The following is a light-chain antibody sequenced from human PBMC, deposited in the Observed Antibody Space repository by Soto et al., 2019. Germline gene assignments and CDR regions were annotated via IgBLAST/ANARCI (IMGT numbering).Light chain of an antibody. Sequence: EFVLTQSPATLSLSPGERATLSCRASQSVISYLAWYQQKPGQAPRLLIYDASNRATGIPARFSGSGSGTDFTLTISSLEPEDFAVYYCQQRSNWPPITFGQGTRLEIK. CDR3: QQRSNWPPIT. CDR2: DAS. V-gene: IGKV3-11*01. J-gene: IGKJ5*01. CDR1: QSVISY.